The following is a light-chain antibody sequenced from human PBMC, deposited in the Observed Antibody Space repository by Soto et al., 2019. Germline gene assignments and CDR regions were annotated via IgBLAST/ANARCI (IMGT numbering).Light chain of an antibody. CDR1: QSLLHSNGYNY. V-gene: IGKV2-28*01. CDR2: LGS. J-gene: IGKJ1*01. Sequence: DVVMTQSPLSLPVTPLEPASISCXSSQSLLHSNGYNYLDWYLQKPGQSPQLLIYLGSNRASGVPDRFSGSGSGTDFTPKISRVQTEDVGVYYCMQSLHTPPTFGQGTKVDIK. CDR3: MQSLHTPPT.